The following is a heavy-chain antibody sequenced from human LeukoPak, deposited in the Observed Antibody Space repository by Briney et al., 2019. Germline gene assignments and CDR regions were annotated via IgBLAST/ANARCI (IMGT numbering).Heavy chain of an antibody. Sequence: GSSVKVSCKASGGTFSSYAISWVRQAPGQGLEWMGGIIPIFGTANYAQKFQGRVTITADESTSTAYMELSSLRSEDTAVYYCARDSGLQTLQHIVVVTAIPWDGLDAFDIWGQGTMVTVSS. CDR3: ARDSGLQTLQHIVVVTAIPWDGLDAFDI. CDR1: GGTFSSYA. V-gene: IGHV1-69*01. J-gene: IGHJ3*02. CDR2: IIPIFGTA. D-gene: IGHD2-21*02.